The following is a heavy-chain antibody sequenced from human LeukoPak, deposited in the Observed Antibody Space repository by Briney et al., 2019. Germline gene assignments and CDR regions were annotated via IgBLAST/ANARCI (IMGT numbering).Heavy chain of an antibody. J-gene: IGHJ6*03. CDR1: GYTFTGYY. Sequence: ASVKVSCKASGYTFTGYYMHWVRQAPGQGLEWMGWINPNSGGTNCAQKFQGRVTMTRDTSISTAYMELSRLRSDDTAVYYCARAQGGCSGGSCRTIDYYYYYYMDVWGKGTTVTVSS. V-gene: IGHV1-2*02. D-gene: IGHD2-15*01. CDR2: INPNSGGT. CDR3: ARAQGGCSGGSCRTIDYYYYYYMDV.